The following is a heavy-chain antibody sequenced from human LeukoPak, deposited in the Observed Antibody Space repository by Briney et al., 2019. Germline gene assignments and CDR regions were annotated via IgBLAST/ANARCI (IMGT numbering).Heavy chain of an antibody. J-gene: IGHJ4*02. D-gene: IGHD3-22*01. Sequence: PSETLSLTCTVSGGSIGSYYWSWIRQPPGKGLEWIGYINYSGSSTYNPSLKSRVTISVDTSKNQFSLNLNSVTAADTAVYFCARDEGSAYPFDYWGQGTLVTVSS. V-gene: IGHV4-59*12. CDR1: GGSIGSYY. CDR3: ARDEGSAYPFDY. CDR2: INYSGSS.